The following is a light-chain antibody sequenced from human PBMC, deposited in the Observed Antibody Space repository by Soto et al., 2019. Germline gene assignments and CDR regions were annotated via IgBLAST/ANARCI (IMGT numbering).Light chain of an antibody. CDR2: EIT. V-gene: IGLV2-8*01. Sequence: QSALTQPPSASGSPGQSVTISCTGTSSDIGGYNFVSWYQHHPDKAPKLMIYEITKRPSGVPARFAGSKSDNTASLTVSGLQAEDEADYYCRSYAGSNNDVFGTGTKLTVL. CDR3: RSYAGSNNDV. J-gene: IGLJ1*01. CDR1: SSDIGGYNF.